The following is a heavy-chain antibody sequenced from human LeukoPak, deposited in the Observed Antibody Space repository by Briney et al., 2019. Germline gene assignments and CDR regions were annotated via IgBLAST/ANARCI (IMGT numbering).Heavy chain of an antibody. CDR1: GFTFSSYA. D-gene: IGHD2-2*01. Sequence: GGSLRLSCAASGFTFSSYAMSWVRQAPGKGLEWVSAISGSGGSTYYADSVKGRFTISRDNAKNSLYLQMNSLRAEDTAVYYCARESHGYCSSTSCYGLYYYYYYMDVWGKGTTVTISS. J-gene: IGHJ6*03. CDR3: ARESHGYCSSTSCYGLYYYYYYMDV. CDR2: ISGSGGST. V-gene: IGHV3-23*01.